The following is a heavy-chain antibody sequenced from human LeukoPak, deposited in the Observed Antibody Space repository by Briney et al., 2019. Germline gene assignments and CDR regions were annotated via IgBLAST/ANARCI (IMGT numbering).Heavy chain of an antibody. V-gene: IGHV3-21*01. J-gene: IGHJ3*02. D-gene: IGHD5-24*01. CDR3: ASDLWEMATIGWAFDI. Sequence: GGSLRLSCSASGFTFSSYSMNWVRQAPGKGLEWVSSISSSSSNIYYADQVKGRFTISRDNTKTSLYLQMTSLRAEDTAVYDRASDLWEMATIGWAFDIWGQGTMVTVSS. CDR2: ISSSSSNI. CDR1: GFTFSSYS.